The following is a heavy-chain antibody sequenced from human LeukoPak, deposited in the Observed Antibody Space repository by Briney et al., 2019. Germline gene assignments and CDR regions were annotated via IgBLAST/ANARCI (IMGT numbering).Heavy chain of an antibody. J-gene: IGHJ4*02. CDR2: IYTSGST. Sequence: SETLSLTCTVSGGSISSGGYYWSWIRQPAGKGLEWIGRIYTSGSTNYNPSLKSRVTISVDTSKNQFSLKLSSVTAADTAVYYCARGTLRGDGDYYFDYWGQGTLVTVSS. CDR1: GGSISSGGYY. V-gene: IGHV4-61*02. D-gene: IGHD2-21*02. CDR3: ARGTLRGDGDYYFDY.